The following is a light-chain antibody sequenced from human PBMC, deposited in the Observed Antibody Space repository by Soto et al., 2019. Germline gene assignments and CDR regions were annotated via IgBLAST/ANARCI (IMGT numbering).Light chain of an antibody. J-gene: IGKJ1*01. CDR2: KAS. V-gene: IGKV1-5*03. CDR3: QQYNIFPWT. CDR1: QSFNTW. Sequence: DIQMNQSTSTLSASVGARVTITCRASQSFNTWLAWYQQKPGKAPNLLIYKASSLASGVPSRFSGSGSGTEFTLTISSLQPDDLATYYCQQYNIFPWTFGQGAKVDI.